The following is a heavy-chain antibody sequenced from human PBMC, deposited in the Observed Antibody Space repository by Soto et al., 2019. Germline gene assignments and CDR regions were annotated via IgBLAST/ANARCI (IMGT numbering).Heavy chain of an antibody. CDR3: ARQNYYDILTGYYPPDY. V-gene: IGHV5-51*01. Sequence: GESLKISCKGSGYSFTSYWIGWVRQMPGKGLEWMGIIYPGDSDTRYSPSFQGQVTISADKSISTAYLQWSSLKASDTAMYYCARQNYYDILTGYYPPDYWGQGTLVTVSS. D-gene: IGHD3-9*01. CDR2: IYPGDSDT. J-gene: IGHJ4*02. CDR1: GYSFTSYW.